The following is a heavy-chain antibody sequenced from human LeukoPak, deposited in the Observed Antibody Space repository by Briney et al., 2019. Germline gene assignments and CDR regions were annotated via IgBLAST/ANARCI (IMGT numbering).Heavy chain of an antibody. CDR3: ARHSTTYYDILTGYSLIDY. D-gene: IGHD3-9*01. V-gene: IGHV4-59*08. J-gene: IGHJ4*02. CDR1: GDSISSYY. CDR2: IYYSGTT. Sequence: PSETLSLTCAVSGDSISSYYWSWIRQPPGKGLEWIGYIYYSGTTNYNPSLESRVTISVDTSKKQFSLKLNSVTAADTAVYYCARHSTTYYDILTGYSLIDYWGQGTLVTVSS.